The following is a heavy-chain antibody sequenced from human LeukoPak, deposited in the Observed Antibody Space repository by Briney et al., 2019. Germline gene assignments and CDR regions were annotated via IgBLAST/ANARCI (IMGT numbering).Heavy chain of an antibody. CDR2: IYYSGST. D-gene: IGHD3-3*01. CDR3: AKEAGSGIDY. J-gene: IGHJ4*02. V-gene: IGHV4-59*12. CDR1: GGSISSYY. Sequence: SETLSLTCTVSGGSISSYYWSWIRQPPGKGLEWLGYIYYSGSTNYNPSLKSRITLSVDTSKNQFSLKLSSVTAADTAVYYCAKEAGSGIDYWGQGTLVTVSS.